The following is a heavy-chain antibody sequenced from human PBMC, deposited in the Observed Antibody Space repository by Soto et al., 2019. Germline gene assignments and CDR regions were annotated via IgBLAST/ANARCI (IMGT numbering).Heavy chain of an antibody. V-gene: IGHV4-31*03. CDR1: GGSIISGGYY. CDR3: ARSVTP. D-gene: IGHD3-10*01. CDR2: IYYSGST. J-gene: IGHJ5*02. Sequence: TLSHTCTVSGGSIISGGYYWSWIRQHPGKGLEWIGYIYYSGSTYYNPSLKSRVTISVDTSKNQFSLKLSSVTASFTVVYYCARSVTPWGQGTSVTVSS.